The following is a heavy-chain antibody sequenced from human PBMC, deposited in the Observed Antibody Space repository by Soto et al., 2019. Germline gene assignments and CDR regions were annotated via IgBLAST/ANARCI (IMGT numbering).Heavy chain of an antibody. J-gene: IGHJ6*02. CDR2: INTYNGNT. Sequence: QVQLVQSGAEVKNPGASVKVSCKASGYTFTRYGLGWARQAPGQGLEWMGLINTYNGNTNYAQNVQGRVTLTTDTSTSTAYMELRSLLSNDTAIYYWAMVDVSGPPIPQAVWGQGTTFFFSS. CDR1: GYTFTRYG. V-gene: IGHV1-18*01. D-gene: IGHD2-8*01. CDR3: AMVDVSGPPIPQAV.